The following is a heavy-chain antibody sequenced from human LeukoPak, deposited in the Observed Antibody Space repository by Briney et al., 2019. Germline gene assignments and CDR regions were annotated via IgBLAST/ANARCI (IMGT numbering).Heavy chain of an antibody. J-gene: IGHJ4*02. D-gene: IGHD1-26*01. CDR2: ISYDGSNK. Sequence: PGTSLRLSCAASGFTFSTFDMHWVRQAPGKRLEWVAVISYDGSNKDYADSVKGRFTISRDNSKNTLYLQMNSLRAEDTAAFYCARSYWEFDFWGQGTLVTVSS. V-gene: IGHV3-30*04. CDR1: GFTFSTFD. CDR3: ARSYWEFDF.